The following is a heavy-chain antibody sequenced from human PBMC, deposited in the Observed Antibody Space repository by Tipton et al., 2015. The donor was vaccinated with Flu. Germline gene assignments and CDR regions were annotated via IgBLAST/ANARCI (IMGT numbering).Heavy chain of an antibody. V-gene: IGHV3-30*02. D-gene: IGHD1-26*01. CDR3: AKSGGFDS. Sequence: GSLRLSCAASGFTFRTNGMHLVRQAPGKGLEWVAHIRSDETTEYSDSVKGRFTISRDNSKDMLYLQMNSLRAEDTAVFYCAKSGGFDSWNQGALVIVSS. CDR1: GFTFRTNG. J-gene: IGHJ4*02. CDR2: IRSDETTE.